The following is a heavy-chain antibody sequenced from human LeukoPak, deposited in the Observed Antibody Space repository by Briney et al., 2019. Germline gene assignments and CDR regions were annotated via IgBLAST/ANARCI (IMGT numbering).Heavy chain of an antibody. CDR1: GYTFTGYY. CDR2: IYPNSGGT. Sequence: GASVKVSCKASGYTFTGYYMNWVRQAPGQGLEWMGWIYPNSGGTNYAQKFQGRVTMTRDTSISTAYMELSRLRSDDTAVYYCARAIGKGARPPGRNWFDPWGQGTLVTVSS. V-gene: IGHV1-2*02. D-gene: IGHD3-10*01. CDR3: ARAIGKGARPPGRNWFDP. J-gene: IGHJ5*02.